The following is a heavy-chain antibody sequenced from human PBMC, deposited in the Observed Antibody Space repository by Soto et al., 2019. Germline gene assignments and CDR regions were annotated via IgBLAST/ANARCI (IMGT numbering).Heavy chain of an antibody. CDR1: GGSISSYY. CDR3: ARDSGREGWFDP. CDR2: IYYSGST. V-gene: IGHV4-59*01. J-gene: IGHJ5*02. D-gene: IGHD1-1*01. Sequence: PSETLSLTCTVSGGSISSYYWSWIRQPPGKGLEWIGYIYYSGSTNYNPSLKSRVTISVDTSKNQFSLKLSSVTAADTAVYYCARDSGREGWFDPWGQGTLVTVSS.